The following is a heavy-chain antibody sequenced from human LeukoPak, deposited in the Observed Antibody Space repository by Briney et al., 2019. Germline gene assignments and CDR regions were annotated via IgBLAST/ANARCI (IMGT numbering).Heavy chain of an antibody. CDR1: GFTFSGYW. D-gene: IGHD5-24*01. Sequence: GGSLRLSCAASGFTFSGYWMHWVRQAPGKGLVWVSRINSNSSSTSYADSVKGRFTISRDNAKNTLYLQMTSLRAEDTAVYYCARDGYNLDTFDIWGQGTMVTVSS. V-gene: IGHV3-74*01. CDR3: ARDGYNLDTFDI. J-gene: IGHJ3*02. CDR2: INSNSSST.